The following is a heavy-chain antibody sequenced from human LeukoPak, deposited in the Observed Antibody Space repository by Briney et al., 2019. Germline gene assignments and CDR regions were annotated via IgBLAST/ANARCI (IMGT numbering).Heavy chain of an antibody. V-gene: IGHV1-46*01. CDR3: ARDLGIFGVVIMVGGGLDY. J-gene: IGHJ4*02. CDR2: ISPSGGST. Sequence: GASVKVSCKASGYTFTSYYMHWVRQAPGQGLEWMGIISPSGGSTSYAQKFQGRVTMTRDTSTSTVYMELSSLRSEDTAAYYCARDLGIFGVVIMVGGGLDYWGQGTLVTVSS. CDR1: GYTFTSYY. D-gene: IGHD3-3*01.